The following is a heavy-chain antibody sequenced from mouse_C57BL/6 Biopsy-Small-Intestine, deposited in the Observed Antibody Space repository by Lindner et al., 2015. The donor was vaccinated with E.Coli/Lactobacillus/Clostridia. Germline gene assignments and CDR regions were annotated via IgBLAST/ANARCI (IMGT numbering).Heavy chain of an antibody. CDR3: ARHYFGNSYYFDY. CDR2: ITPYNGVT. V-gene: IGHV1-19*01. D-gene: IGHD1-1*01. CDR1: GYTFTDYY. J-gene: IGHJ2*01. Sequence: VQLQESGPVLVKPGASVKMSCKASGYTFTDYYMNWVKQSHGQSLEWIGVITPYNGVTSYNQKFKGKATLTVDKSSSTAYMEVNSLTSEDSAVYYCARHYFGNSYYFDYWGQGTTLTVSS.